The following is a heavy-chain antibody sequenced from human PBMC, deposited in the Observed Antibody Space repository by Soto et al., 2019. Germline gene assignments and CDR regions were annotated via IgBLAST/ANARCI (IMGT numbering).Heavy chain of an antibody. Sequence: GGSLRLSCAASGFTFSSYSMNWVRQAPGKGLEWVSSISSSSSYIYYADSVKGRFTISRDNAKNSLYLQMNSLRAEDTAVYYCARDLLPFIAAAGTGYYYYGMDVWGQGTTVTVSS. D-gene: IGHD6-13*01. V-gene: IGHV3-21*01. CDR1: GFTFSSYS. J-gene: IGHJ6*02. CDR2: ISSSSSYI. CDR3: ARDLLPFIAAAGTGYYYYGMDV.